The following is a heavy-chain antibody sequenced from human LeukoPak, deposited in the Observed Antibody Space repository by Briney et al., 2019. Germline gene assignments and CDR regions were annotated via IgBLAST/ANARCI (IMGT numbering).Heavy chain of an antibody. J-gene: IGHJ4*02. Sequence: ASVKVSCKASGGTFSSYAISWVRQAPGQGLEWMGGFIPIFGTANYAQKLQGRVTITADESTSTAYMELSSLRSEDTAVYYCARAYCGGDCYPGGAYYFDYWGQGTLVTVSS. CDR3: ARAYCGGDCYPGGAYYFDY. CDR2: FIPIFGTA. V-gene: IGHV1-69*13. D-gene: IGHD2-21*01. CDR1: GGTFSSYA.